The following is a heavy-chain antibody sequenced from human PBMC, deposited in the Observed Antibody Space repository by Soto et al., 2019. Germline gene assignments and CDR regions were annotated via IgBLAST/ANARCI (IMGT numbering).Heavy chain of an antibody. V-gene: IGHV1-58*01. Sequence: SAKLSCKASGFTFTSSAVKCVRQARGQRLEMIGWIVVGSGNTNYAQKFQERVTITRDMSTSTAYMELRSLRSEDTAVYYCAAETENYYESSGYYGEACWGQGTLVTVSS. D-gene: IGHD3-22*01. J-gene: IGHJ4*02. CDR3: AAETENYYESSGYYGEAC. CDR2: IVVGSGNT. CDR1: GFTFTSSA.